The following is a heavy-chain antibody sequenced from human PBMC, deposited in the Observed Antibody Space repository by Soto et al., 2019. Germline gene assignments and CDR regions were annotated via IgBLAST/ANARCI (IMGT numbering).Heavy chain of an antibody. D-gene: IGHD6-13*01. CDR2: IWYDGSNK. V-gene: IGHV3-33*01. J-gene: IGHJ4*02. Sequence: SLRLSCAASGFTFSSYGMHWVRQAPGKGLEWVAVIWYDGSNKYYADSVKGRFTISRDNSKNTLYLQMNSLRAEDTAVYYCAGGGSSSWYVPFDYWGQGTLVTVSS. CDR1: GFTFSSYG. CDR3: AGGGSSSWYVPFDY.